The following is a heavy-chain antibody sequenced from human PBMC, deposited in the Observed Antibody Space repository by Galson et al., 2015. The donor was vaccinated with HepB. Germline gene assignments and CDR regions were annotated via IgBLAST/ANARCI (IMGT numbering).Heavy chain of an antibody. V-gene: IGHV4-38-2*02. D-gene: IGHD3-22*01. CDR3: ARVKGPRYDSSGYYPCRGYYYGMDV. CDR1: GYSISSGYY. Sequence: SETLSLTCTVSGYSISSGYYWGWIRQPPGKGLEWIGSIYHSGSTYYNPSLKSRVTISVDTSKNQFSLKLSSVTAADTAVYYCARVKGPRYDSSGYYPCRGYYYGMDVWGQGTTVTVAS. J-gene: IGHJ6*02. CDR2: IYHSGST.